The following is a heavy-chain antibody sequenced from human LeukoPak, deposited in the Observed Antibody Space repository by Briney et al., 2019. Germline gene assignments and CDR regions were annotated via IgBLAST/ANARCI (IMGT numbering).Heavy chain of an antibody. CDR2: IHHPEIT. D-gene: IGHD5-18*01. V-gene: IGHV4-38-2*02. CDR1: GYSISSGYL. J-gene: IGHJ4*02. CDR3: ARERGNQLVPPAWTHYGGFDF. Sequence: SETLSLTCAVSGYSISSGYLWGWIRQSPGKGLEWIATIHHPEITHYNPSLERRVTISLDTSKNHFSLRLTSVTAADTAVYYCARERGNQLVPPAWTHYGGFDFWGQGTLVTVSS.